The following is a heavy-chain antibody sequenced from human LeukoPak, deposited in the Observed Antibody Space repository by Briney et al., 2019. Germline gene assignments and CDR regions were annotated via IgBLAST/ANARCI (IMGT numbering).Heavy chain of an antibody. CDR1: GFTFNSYG. V-gene: IGHV3-30*18. Sequence: GGSLRLSCAASGFTFNSYGMHWVRQAPGKGLEWVAVISYDGSNKYYADTVKGRFTISRDNSKNTLYLQMDSLRAEDTAVYYCAKDRGTSYFDYWGQGTLVTVSS. CDR2: ISYDGSNK. CDR3: AKDRGTSYFDY. J-gene: IGHJ4*02. D-gene: IGHD3-10*01.